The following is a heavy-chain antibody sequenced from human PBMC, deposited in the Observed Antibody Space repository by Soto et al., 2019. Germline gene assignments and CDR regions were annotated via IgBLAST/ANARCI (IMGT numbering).Heavy chain of an antibody. CDR1: GFTFSTYW. Sequence: EVRLVEAGGGLVQPGGSLRLSCAASGFTFSTYWMTWVRQAPGKGLEWVANINQGGGERNYVDSVKGRFTISRDNAKNSLYLQMNSLGAEDTAVYYCARETVVVIAAYNWFDPWGQGTLVTVSS. V-gene: IGHV3-7*03. D-gene: IGHD2-15*01. J-gene: IGHJ5*02. CDR3: ARETVVVIAAYNWFDP. CDR2: INQGGGER.